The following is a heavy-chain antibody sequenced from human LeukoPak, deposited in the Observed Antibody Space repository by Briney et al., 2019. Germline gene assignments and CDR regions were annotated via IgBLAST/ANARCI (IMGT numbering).Heavy chain of an antibody. CDR2: INHSGST. CDR1: GGSFSGYY. CDR3: ARGPNSGSDY. D-gene: IGHD6-6*01. J-gene: IGHJ4*02. Sequence: SETLSLTCAVYGGSFSGYYWSWIRQPPGKGREWIGEINHSGSTNYNPSLKSRVTISVDTSKNQFSLKLSSVTAADTAVYYCARGPNSGSDYWGQGSLVSVCS. V-gene: IGHV4-34*01.